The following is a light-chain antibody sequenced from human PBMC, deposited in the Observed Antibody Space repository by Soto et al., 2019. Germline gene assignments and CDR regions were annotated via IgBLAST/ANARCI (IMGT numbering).Light chain of an antibody. Sequence: EIVLTQSPATLSLSPGETATLSCRASQSVSSYLAWYQQKPGQAPRLLIYDASNRATGIPARFSGSGSGADFTLTISSLEPEDFAVYYCQLRSNWPAVTVGGGTKVEIK. CDR1: QSVSSY. CDR3: QLRSNWPAVT. J-gene: IGKJ4*02. CDR2: DAS. V-gene: IGKV3-11*01.